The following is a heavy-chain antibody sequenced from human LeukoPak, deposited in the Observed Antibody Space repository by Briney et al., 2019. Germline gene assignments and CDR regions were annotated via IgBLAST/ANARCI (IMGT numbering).Heavy chain of an antibody. D-gene: IGHD4-17*01. V-gene: IGHV3-23*01. CDR1: GFIFNNYD. J-gene: IGHJ4*02. CDR2: ISGSGDIT. CDR3: XKFWSATTYGDYLDS. Sequence: GGSLRLSCAASGFIFNNYDMSWVRQAPGKGLEWVSAISGSGDITYSSDSVKGRFTISRDNSKNTLHLQMDSLRAADTAIYYCXKFWSATTYGDYLDSWGQGTLVTVSS.